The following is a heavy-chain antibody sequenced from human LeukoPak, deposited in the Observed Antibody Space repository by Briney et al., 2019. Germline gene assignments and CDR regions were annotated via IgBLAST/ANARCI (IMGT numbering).Heavy chain of an antibody. J-gene: IGHJ4*02. Sequence: PSETLSLTCTVSGGSISGYYWSWIRQPPGKSLEWIAYIYYSGSTNYNPSLKSRVTISVDTSKNQFSLKLTFVTAADTAVYYCARHFGDAYRRSFDFWGQGTLVTVSS. CDR1: GGSISGYY. D-gene: IGHD5-24*01. V-gene: IGHV4-59*08. CDR3: ARHFGDAYRRSFDF. CDR2: IYYSGST.